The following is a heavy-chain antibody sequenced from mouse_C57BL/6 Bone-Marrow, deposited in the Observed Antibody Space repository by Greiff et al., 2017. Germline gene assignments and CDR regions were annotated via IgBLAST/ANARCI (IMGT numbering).Heavy chain of an antibody. V-gene: IGHV1-82*01. CDR1: GYAFSSSW. D-gene: IGHD1-1*01. Sequence: QVQLQQSGPELVKPGASVKLSCKASGYAFSSSWMNWVKQRPGKGLEWIGRISPGDGDTNYNGKFKGKATLTADKSSSTAYMQLSSLTSEDSAVYFCARSPYGSSSGDYWGQGTTLTVTS. J-gene: IGHJ2*01. CDR2: ISPGDGDT. CDR3: ARSPYGSSSGDY.